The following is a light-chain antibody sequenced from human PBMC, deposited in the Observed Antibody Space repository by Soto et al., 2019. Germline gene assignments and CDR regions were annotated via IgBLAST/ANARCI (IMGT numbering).Light chain of an antibody. CDR2: YAS. CDR1: ESVHRN. CDR3: QHYSNWPPT. Sequence: EVVMTHSPATLSVSPGARVTLSCRASESVHRNLDWYQQKPGQGPRLLISYASIRATGVPDMITGSGSGTEFTLTISSLQSEDFGVYHCQHYSNWPPTFGPGTKVEIK. V-gene: IGKV3-15*01. J-gene: IGKJ3*01.